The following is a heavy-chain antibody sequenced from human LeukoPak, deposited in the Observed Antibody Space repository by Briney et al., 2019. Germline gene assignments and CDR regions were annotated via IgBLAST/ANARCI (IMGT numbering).Heavy chain of an antibody. V-gene: IGHV3-30*02. J-gene: IGHJ4*02. CDR3: VRWSGTYPLYYLDY. CDR2: IRHDGGDK. D-gene: IGHD1-26*01. Sequence: QPGGSLRLSCATSGYTFSSHGLHWVRQAPGKGLECVASIRHDGGDKYYSESVKGRFTISKDNTKNTLFLYMNSLRPEDTAMYYCVRWSGTYPLYYLDYWGQGTLVTVSS. CDR1: GYTFSSHG.